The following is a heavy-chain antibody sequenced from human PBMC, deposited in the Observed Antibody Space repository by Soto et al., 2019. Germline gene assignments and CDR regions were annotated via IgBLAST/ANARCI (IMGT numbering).Heavy chain of an antibody. J-gene: IGHJ5*02. D-gene: IGHD6-13*01. Sequence: SETLSLTCTVSGGSFSSGAYHWSWVRQHPGQGLEWIASISYRGITYSNPSLKSRLSTSVDTSRNQFSLNLTSVTAADTAVYHCARMSATGTRWFDPWGQGTLVTVS. CDR2: ISYRGIT. V-gene: IGHV4-31*03. CDR1: GGSFSSGAYH. CDR3: ARMSATGTRWFDP.